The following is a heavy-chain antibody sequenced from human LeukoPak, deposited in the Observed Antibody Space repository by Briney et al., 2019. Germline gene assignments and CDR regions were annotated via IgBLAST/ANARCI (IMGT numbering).Heavy chain of an antibody. J-gene: IGHJ4*02. CDR2: LYPDTTT. V-gene: IGHV3-66*02. CDR3: AREIFGYYDSSGSPDY. Sequence: AGGSLRLSCAASGFTFSSYSMNWVRQAPGKGLEWVSFLYPDTTTYYADSVKGRFTISRDNSKNTLYLQMNSLRAEDTAVYYCAREIFGYYDSSGSPDYWGQGTLVTVSS. CDR1: GFTFSSYS. D-gene: IGHD3-22*01.